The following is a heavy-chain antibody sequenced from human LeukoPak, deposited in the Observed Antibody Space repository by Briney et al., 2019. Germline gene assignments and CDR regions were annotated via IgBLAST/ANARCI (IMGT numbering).Heavy chain of an antibody. Sequence: GGSLRLSCTASGFTFTDYWMHWVRHVPGPGQVLLSRVSKECDNTVYADFAKGRFTMSRDNDKKTVYLQLTTLRPDDTALYYCARGGYSGSYYRFPWGQGTLVTVSS. CDR3: ARGGYSGSYYRFP. CDR2: VSKECDNT. D-gene: IGHD3-22*01. J-gene: IGHJ5*02. CDR1: GFTFTDYW. V-gene: IGHV3-74*01.